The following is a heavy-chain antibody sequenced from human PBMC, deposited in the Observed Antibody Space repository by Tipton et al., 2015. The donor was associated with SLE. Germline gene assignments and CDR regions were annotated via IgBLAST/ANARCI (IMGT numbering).Heavy chain of an antibody. CDR3: ARRSIVVVIAIYDAFDI. CDR2: INHSGNT. Sequence: TLSLTCAVYGGSFSGYYWSWIRQSPGKGLEWIGEINHSGNTNYNPSLKSRVTISVDTSKNQLSLKLSSVTAADTAVYYCARRSIVVVIAIYDAFDIWGQGTMVTVSS. J-gene: IGHJ3*02. CDR1: GGSFSGYY. V-gene: IGHV4-34*01. D-gene: IGHD2-21*01.